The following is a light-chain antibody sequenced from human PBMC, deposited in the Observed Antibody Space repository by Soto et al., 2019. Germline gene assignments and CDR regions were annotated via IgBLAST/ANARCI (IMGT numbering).Light chain of an antibody. CDR3: SSYTTSNTRQVV. J-gene: IGLJ1*01. CDR1: SSDVGGYNY. Sequence: QSVLTQPASVSGSPRQSITISCTGTSSDVGGYNYVSWYQQHPGKAPRFVIYDVTNRPSGVSNRFSGSKSGNTASLTISGLQAEDEADYYCSSYTTSNTRQVVFGTGTKVTV. V-gene: IGLV2-14*01. CDR2: DVT.